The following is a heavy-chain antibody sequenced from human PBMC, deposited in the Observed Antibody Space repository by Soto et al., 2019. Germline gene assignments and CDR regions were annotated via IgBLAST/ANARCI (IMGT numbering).Heavy chain of an antibody. CDR3: ARDTGDGTFDF. J-gene: IGHJ4*02. Sequence: ASVKVSCKASGYTFSSYAMHWVRLAPGQRLEWMGWINAGYGNTKSSQKFQDRVTISRDTSASTAYMELTSLRSEDTAVYYCARDTGDGTFDFWGQGTLVTVSS. CDR2: INAGYGNT. D-gene: IGHD7-27*01. CDR1: GYTFSSYA. V-gene: IGHV1-3*01.